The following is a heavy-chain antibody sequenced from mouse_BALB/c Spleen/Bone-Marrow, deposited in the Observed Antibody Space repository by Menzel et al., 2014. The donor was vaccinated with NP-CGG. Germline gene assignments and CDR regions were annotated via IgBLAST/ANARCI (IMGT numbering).Heavy chain of an antibody. CDR2: INPSTGYT. J-gene: IGHJ4*01. Sequence: LVESGAELAKPGASVKMSCKASGYTFTSYWMHWVKQRPGQVLEWIGHINPSTGYTEYNLKFKDKATLTADKSSSTAYIQLSSLTSEDSAVYYCASPYGYEDYSAMDYWGQGTSVTVSS. D-gene: IGHD1-2*01. CDR3: ASPYGYEDYSAMDY. CDR1: GYTFTSYW. V-gene: IGHV1-7*01.